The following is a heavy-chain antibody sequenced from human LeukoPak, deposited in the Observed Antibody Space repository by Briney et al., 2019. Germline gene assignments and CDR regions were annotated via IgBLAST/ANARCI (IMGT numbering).Heavy chain of an antibody. V-gene: IGHV3-74*01. CDR3: ARDLGQYYDTSDNWFDP. CDR2: INRDGINT. Sequence: PGGSLRLSCAASGFTFDDYGMSWVRQDPRKELERVSRINRDGINTSYADSVKGRFTISRDNAKNTLNLQMNSLRAEDTTVYYCARDLGQYYDTSDNWFDPWGQGTLVTVSS. D-gene: IGHD3-22*01. J-gene: IGHJ5*02. CDR1: GFTFDDYG.